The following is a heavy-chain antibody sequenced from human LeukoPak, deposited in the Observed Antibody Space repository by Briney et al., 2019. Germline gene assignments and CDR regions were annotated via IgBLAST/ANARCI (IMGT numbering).Heavy chain of an antibody. CDR3: ARVRQLDPYYFDY. D-gene: IGHD6-6*01. CDR1: GGTFSSYA. V-gene: IGHV1-69*13. CDR2: IIPFFGTA. J-gene: IGHJ4*02. Sequence: SVKVSCKASGGTFSSYAISWVRQAPGQGLEWMGGIIPFFGTANYAQKFQGRVTITADESTSTAYMELSSLRSEDTAVYYCARVRQLDPYYFDYWGQGTLVTVSS.